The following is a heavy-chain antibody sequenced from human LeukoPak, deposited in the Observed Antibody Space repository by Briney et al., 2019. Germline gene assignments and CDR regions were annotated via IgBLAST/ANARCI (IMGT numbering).Heavy chain of an antibody. Sequence: ASVKVSCKASGYTFTSYGISRVRQAPGQGLEWMGWISAYNGNTNYAQKLQGRVTMTTDTSTSTAYMELRSLRSDDTAVYYCARDPVSWFGEAERKFDYRGQGTLVTVSS. D-gene: IGHD3-10*01. J-gene: IGHJ4*02. CDR2: ISAYNGNT. CDR1: GYTFTSYG. V-gene: IGHV1-18*01. CDR3: ARDPVSWFGEAERKFDY.